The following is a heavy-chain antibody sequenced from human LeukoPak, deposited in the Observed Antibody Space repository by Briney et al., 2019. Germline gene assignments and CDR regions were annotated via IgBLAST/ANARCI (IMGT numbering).Heavy chain of an antibody. CDR3: ARLCSSSYLTTYDYYYYMDV. CDR1: GGSISSSSYY. Sequence: SETLSLTCTVSGGSISSSSYYWGWIRQPPGKGLEWIGSIYYSGSTYYNPSLKSRVTISVDTSKNQFSLKLSSVTAADTAVYYCARLCSSSYLTTYDYYYYMDVWGKGTTVTVSS. J-gene: IGHJ6*03. D-gene: IGHD6-6*01. V-gene: IGHV4-39*01. CDR2: IYYSGST.